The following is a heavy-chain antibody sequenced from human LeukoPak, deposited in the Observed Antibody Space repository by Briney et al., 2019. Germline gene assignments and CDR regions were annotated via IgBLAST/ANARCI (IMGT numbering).Heavy chain of an antibody. CDR2: IIPILGIA. CDR3: AREGGWSPWYFDY. Sequence: PRASVKVSCKASGGTFSSYAISWVRQAPGQGLEWMGRIIPILGIANYAQKFQGRVTITADKSTSTAYMELSSLRSEDTAVYYCAREGGWSPWYFDYWGQGTLVTVSS. V-gene: IGHV1-69*04. D-gene: IGHD6-19*01. J-gene: IGHJ4*02. CDR1: GGTFSSYA.